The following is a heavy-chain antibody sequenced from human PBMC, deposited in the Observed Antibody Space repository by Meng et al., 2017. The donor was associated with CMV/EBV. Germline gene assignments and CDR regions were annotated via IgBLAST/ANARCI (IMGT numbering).Heavy chain of an antibody. CDR1: GDSVSSNSAT. J-gene: IGHJ6*02. V-gene: IGHV6-1*01. D-gene: IGHD2-2*01. CDR3: ARVRCSTTSCYYEYYYGMDV. Sequence: SQTRSLTGAISGDSVSSNSATWSWIRQSPSRGLEWLGRTYYRSKWYIDYAVSVKSRIDINPDTSKNQFSLQLNAVTPEDTAGYYCARVRCSTTSCYYEYYYGMDVWGQGTTVTVSS. CDR2: TYYRSKWYI.